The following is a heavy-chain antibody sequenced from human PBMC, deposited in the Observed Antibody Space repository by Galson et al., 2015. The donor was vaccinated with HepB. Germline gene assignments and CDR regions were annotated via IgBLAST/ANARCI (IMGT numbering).Heavy chain of an antibody. CDR2: ISFDGTIK. Sequence: SLGLSCPAYGFTVRNSGIHWVRQAQGKGLEWGALISFDGTIKRYVDSVKGRFTISRDSSKNTLYLHMNSLRAEDTAVYYCARGVDDTSRFPLFHDYWGQGILVTVSS. CDR1: GFTVRNSG. D-gene: IGHD3-22*01. CDR3: ARGVDDTSRFPLFHDY. V-gene: IGHV3-30*03. J-gene: IGHJ4*02.